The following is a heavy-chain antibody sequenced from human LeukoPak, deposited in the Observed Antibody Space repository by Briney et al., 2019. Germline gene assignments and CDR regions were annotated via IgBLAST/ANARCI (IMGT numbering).Heavy chain of an antibody. J-gene: IGHJ4*02. CDR2: IYYSGGT. D-gene: IGHD3-3*01. V-gene: IGHV4-59*08. CDR3: ARRSDRFDY. CDR1: GGSLSSYY. Sequence: SETLSLTCTVSGGSLSSYYWSWIRQPPGKGLEWIGYIYYSGGTDYNPSLKSRVTISVDTSKNQFSLKLTSVTAADTAVYYCARRSDRFDYWGQGTLVTVSS.